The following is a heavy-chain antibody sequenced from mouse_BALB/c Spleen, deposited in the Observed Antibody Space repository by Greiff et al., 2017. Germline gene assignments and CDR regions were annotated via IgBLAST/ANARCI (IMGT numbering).Heavy chain of an antibody. V-gene: IGHV5-6-5*01. Sequence: DVKLQESGGGLVKPGGSLKLSCAASGFTFSSYAMSWVRQTPEKRLEWVASISSGGSTYYPDSVKGRFTISRDNARNILYLQMSSLRSEDTAMYYCARGFTTAIHWYFDVWGAGTTVTVSS. CDR2: ISSGGST. CDR3: ARGFTTAIHWYFDV. J-gene: IGHJ1*01. D-gene: IGHD1-2*01. CDR1: GFTFSSYA.